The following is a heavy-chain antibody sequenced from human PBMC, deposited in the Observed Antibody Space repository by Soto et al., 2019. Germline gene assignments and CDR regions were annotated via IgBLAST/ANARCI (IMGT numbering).Heavy chain of an antibody. V-gene: IGHV3-23*01. Sequence: EVQLLESGGGLVQPGGSLRLSCAASGFTFSSCAMGWVRQAPGKGLEWVSDIIDSGGSTYYADSVKGRFTISRDNSKSTLYLQMNSLRAEDTALYYCAKGRSYHYYYGVDVWGQGTTVTVSS. J-gene: IGHJ6*02. CDR3: AKGRSYHYYYGVDV. CDR1: GFTFSSCA. CDR2: IIDSGGST.